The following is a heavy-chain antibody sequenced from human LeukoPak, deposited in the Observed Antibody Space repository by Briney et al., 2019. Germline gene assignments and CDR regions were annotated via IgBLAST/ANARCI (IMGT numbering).Heavy chain of an antibody. CDR3: AREAAELGRSFDF. Sequence: SGTLSLTCGVSGGSISSSNWWSWVRQPPGRGLEWIGEIYHSGRTNYNPSLKSRVTVSVDNSKNQFSLKLSSVTAADTAVYYCAREAAELGRSFDFWGQGVLVTVSS. CDR2: IYHSGRT. J-gene: IGHJ4*02. CDR1: GGSISSSNW. D-gene: IGHD2-15*01. V-gene: IGHV4-4*02.